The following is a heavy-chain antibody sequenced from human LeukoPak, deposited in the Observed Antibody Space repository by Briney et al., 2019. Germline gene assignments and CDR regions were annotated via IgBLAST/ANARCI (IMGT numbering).Heavy chain of an antibody. CDR2: IIPILGIA. V-gene: IGHV1-69*04. J-gene: IGHJ3*02. Sequence: GASVKVSCKASGGTFSSYAISWVRQAPGQGLEWMGRIIPILGIANYAQKFQGRVTITADKSTSTAYMELSSLRSEDTAVYYCAREGNDYDSSGYFKPSNHGGFDIWGQGTMVTVSS. CDR1: GGTFSSYA. CDR3: AREGNDYDSSGYFKPSNHGGFDI. D-gene: IGHD3-22*01.